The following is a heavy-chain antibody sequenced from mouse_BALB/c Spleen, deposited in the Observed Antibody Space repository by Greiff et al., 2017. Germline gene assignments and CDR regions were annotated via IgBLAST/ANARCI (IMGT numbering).Heavy chain of an antibody. CDR1: GFSLSRYS. CDR2: IWGGGST. CDR3: ARAYYDYDTYYYAMDY. V-gene: IGHV2-6-4*01. J-gene: IGHJ4*01. D-gene: IGHD2-4*01. Sequence: VQGVESGPGLVAPSQSLSITCTVSGFSLSRYSVHWVRQPPGKGLEWLGMIWGGGSTDYNSALKSRLSISKDNSKSQVFLKMNSLQTDDTAMYYCARAYYDYDTYYYAMDYWGQGTSVTVSS.